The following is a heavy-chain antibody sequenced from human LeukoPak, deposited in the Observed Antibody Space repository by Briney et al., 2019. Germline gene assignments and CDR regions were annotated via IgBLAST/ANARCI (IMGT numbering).Heavy chain of an antibody. CDR3: ARATGSIAAATSYYFDY. CDR1: GGTISSSSYY. CDR2: IYYSGST. Sequence: SETLSLTCTVSGGTISSSSYYWGWIRQPPGKGLEWIGSIYYSGSTYYNPSLKSRVTISVDTSKNQFSLKLSSVTAADTAVYYCARATGSIAAATSYYFDYWGQGTLVTVSS. J-gene: IGHJ4*02. V-gene: IGHV4-39*01. D-gene: IGHD6-13*01.